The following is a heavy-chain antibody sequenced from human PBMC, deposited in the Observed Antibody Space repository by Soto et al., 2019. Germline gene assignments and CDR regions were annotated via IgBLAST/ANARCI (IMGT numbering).Heavy chain of an antibody. CDR3: AHRTTTVTWWFDA. Sequence: QITLKESSPTLVKPTQTLTLTCTFTGFSLTTSGVGVGWIRQPPGKALEWLALIYWDDDKRYSPSLTSRLTITKDTSKNQVVLTMTTMDPADTATYVCAHRTTTVTWWFDAWGQVTLVTFAS. CDR1: GFSLTTSGVG. D-gene: IGHD4-17*01. V-gene: IGHV2-5*02. J-gene: IGHJ5*02. CDR2: IYWDDDK.